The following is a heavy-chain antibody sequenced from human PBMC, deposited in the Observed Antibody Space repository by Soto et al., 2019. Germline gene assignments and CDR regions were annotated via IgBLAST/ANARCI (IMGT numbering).Heavy chain of an antibody. Sequence: QLQLQESGPGLVKPSETLSLTCSVSGDSINSDKYYWGWIRQPPGKGLEWIGSIYFRGNTYYNPSHQTRVTIPLDKSKSQFSLKLNSVTAADSAVYFCARLEGLATISYYFDFWGQGALVTVSS. V-gene: IGHV4-39*01. D-gene: IGHD3-9*01. J-gene: IGHJ4*02. CDR1: GDSINSDKYY. CDR2: IYFRGNT. CDR3: ARLEGLATISYYFDF.